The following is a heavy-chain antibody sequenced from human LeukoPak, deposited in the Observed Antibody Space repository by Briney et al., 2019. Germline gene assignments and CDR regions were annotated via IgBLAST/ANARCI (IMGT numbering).Heavy chain of an antibody. J-gene: IGHJ4*02. CDR1: GFTFSSYA. CDR2: ISGSGGST. V-gene: IGHV3-23*01. Sequence: GGSLRLPCAASGFTFSSYAMSWVRQAPGKGLEWVSAISGSGGSTYYADSVKGRFTISRDNSKNTLYLQMNSLRAEDTAVYYCAKDKDHYDILTPFDYWGQGTLVTVSS. D-gene: IGHD3-9*01. CDR3: AKDKDHYDILTPFDY.